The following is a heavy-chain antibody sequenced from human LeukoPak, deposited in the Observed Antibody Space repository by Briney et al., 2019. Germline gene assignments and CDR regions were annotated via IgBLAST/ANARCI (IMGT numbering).Heavy chain of an antibody. D-gene: IGHD1-26*01. V-gene: IGHV4-38-2*02. CDR1: GYSISSGYY. CDR3: ARGGRGELLLS. CDR2: IHHSGST. Sequence: SETLSLTCIVSGYSISSGYYWGWIRQPPGKGLEWIGNIHHSGSTYYNPSLKSRVTISVDTSKNQLSLKLSSVTAADTAVYYCARGGRGELLLSWGQGTLVTVSS. J-gene: IGHJ4*02.